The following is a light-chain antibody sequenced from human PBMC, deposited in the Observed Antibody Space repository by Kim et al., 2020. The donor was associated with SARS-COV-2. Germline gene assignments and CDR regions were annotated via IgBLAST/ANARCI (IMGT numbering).Light chain of an antibody. CDR3: QRSSWPIT. Sequence: EIVLTQSPAALSLSPKETATLSCRASQSVNNYLAWYQQKPGQAPRLLIYDVSNRATGIPDRFSGSGSGTDFTLTISSLEPEDFALYYCQRSSWPITFGQGTRPEI. CDR1: QSVNNY. CDR2: DVS. V-gene: IGKV3-11*01. J-gene: IGKJ5*01.